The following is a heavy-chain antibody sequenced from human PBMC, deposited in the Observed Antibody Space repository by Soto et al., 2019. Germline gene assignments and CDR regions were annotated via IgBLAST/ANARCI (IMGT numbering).Heavy chain of an antibody. CDR1: GFTFSSYA. CDR3: ATDTGPLPTNWSDT. V-gene: IGHV3-23*01. J-gene: IGHJ5*02. Sequence: EVQLLESGGGLVQPGGSLRLSCAASGFTFSSYAMSWVRQAPGKGLEWVSAISGSGGSTYYADSVKGRFTISRDNXXNALYLHKNSLRTEDTAEYYCATDTGPLPTNWSDTWGRRTLVTVSS. CDR2: ISGSGGST.